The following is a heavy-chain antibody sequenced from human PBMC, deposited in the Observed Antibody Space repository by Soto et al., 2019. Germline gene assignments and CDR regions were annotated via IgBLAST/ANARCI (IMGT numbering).Heavy chain of an antibody. CDR1: GFTFSRQA. CDR3: ATGFLGLCTGGNCPLDY. Sequence: GGSLRLSCAASGFTFSRQAMHWVRQAPGRGLEWVAVIWYHGIDKYYADSVKGRFTISRDNSKNTVYLQMNSLRGEDTAVYYCATGFLGLCTGGNCPLDYWGQGTLVTVSS. D-gene: IGHD2-15*01. J-gene: IGHJ4*02. CDR2: IWYHGIDK. V-gene: IGHV3-33*01.